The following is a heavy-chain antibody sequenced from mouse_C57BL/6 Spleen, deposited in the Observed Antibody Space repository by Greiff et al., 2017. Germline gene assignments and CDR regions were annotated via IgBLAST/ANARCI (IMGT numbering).Heavy chain of an antibody. V-gene: IGHV6-6*01. Sequence: EVMLVESGGGLVQPGGSMKLSCAASGFTFSDAWMDWVRQSPEKGLEWVAEIRNKANNHATYYAESVKGRFTISRDDSKSSVYLQMNSLRAEDTGIYYCTSDGYYDYFDYWGQGTTLTVSS. CDR3: TSDGYYDYFDY. D-gene: IGHD2-3*01. CDR1: GFTFSDAW. J-gene: IGHJ2*01. CDR2: IRNKANNHAT.